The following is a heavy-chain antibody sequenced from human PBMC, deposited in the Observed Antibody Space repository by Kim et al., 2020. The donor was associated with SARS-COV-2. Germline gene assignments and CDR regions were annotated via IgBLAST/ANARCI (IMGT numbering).Heavy chain of an antibody. CDR1: GGTFSSYA. Sequence: SVKVSCKASGGTFSSYAISWVRQAPGQGLEWMGGIIPIFGTANYAQKFQGRVTITADESTSTAYMELSSLRSEDTAVYYCARDAGDSMVRGVITYLFDYWGQGTLVTVSS. D-gene: IGHD3-10*01. CDR2: IIPIFGTA. J-gene: IGHJ4*02. V-gene: IGHV1-69*13. CDR3: ARDAGDSMVRGVITYLFDY.